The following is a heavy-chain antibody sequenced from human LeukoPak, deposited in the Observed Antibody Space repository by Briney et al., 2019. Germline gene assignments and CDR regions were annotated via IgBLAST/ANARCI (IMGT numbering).Heavy chain of an antibody. CDR1: GYTFTSYG. CDR2: ISAYNGNT. CDR3: ARDCNGGNCYYYMAV. J-gene: IGHJ6*03. V-gene: IGHV1-18*01. D-gene: IGHD2-15*01. Sequence: GASVKVSCKASGYTFTSYGISWVRQAPGQGLEWMGWISAYNGNTNYAQKVQGRVTMTTDTSTSTAYMELRSLRSDDTAVYYCARDCNGGNCYYYMAVWGEGTTVTVSS.